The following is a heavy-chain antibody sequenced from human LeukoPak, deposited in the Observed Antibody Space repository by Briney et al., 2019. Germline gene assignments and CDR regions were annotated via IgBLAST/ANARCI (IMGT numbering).Heavy chain of an antibody. V-gene: IGHV4-61*02. D-gene: IGHD3-10*01. Sequence: SETLSLTCTVSGGSISSGSYYWSWIRQPAGKGLEWIGRIYTSGSTNYNPSLKSRVTISVDTSKNQLSLKLSSVTAADTAVYYCARALWFGELSWFDPWGQGTLVTVSS. J-gene: IGHJ5*02. CDR3: ARALWFGELSWFDP. CDR1: GGSISSGSYY. CDR2: IYTSGST.